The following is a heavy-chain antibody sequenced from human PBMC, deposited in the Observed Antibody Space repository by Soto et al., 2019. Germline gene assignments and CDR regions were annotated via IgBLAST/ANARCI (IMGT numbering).Heavy chain of an antibody. CDR2: IYPGDSYT. Sequence: GESLKISCKGSGYSFTSYWIGWVRQMPGKGLEWMGIIYPGDSYTNYSPSFQGHVTISADKSISTAYLQWSSLKASDTAMYYCASLIEYSSSWSYYYYGMDVWGQGTTVTVSS. J-gene: IGHJ6*02. CDR1: GYSFTSYW. CDR3: ASLIEYSSSWSYYYYGMDV. V-gene: IGHV5-51*01. D-gene: IGHD6-13*01.